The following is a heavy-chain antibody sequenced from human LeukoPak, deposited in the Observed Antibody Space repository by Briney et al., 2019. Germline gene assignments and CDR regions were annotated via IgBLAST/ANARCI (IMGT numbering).Heavy chain of an antibody. J-gene: IGHJ4*02. V-gene: IGHV3-21*01. D-gene: IGHD1-7*01. Sequence: PGGSLRLSCAASGFTFSTFNMNWVRQAPGKGLEWVSSISTSSSYIYYADSVKGRFTISRDNAKNSLYLQMNSLRAEDTAVYYCARESNWNYVDFDYWGQGTLVTVSS. CDR3: ARESNWNYVDFDY. CDR2: ISTSSSYI. CDR1: GFTFSTFN.